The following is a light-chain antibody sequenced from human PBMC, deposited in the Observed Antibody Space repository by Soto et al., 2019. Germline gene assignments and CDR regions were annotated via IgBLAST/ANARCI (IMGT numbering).Light chain of an antibody. J-gene: IGKJ2*01. CDR2: GAS. Sequence: VMTQSPATLSVSPGDRAILSCRASHSVSTNLAWYQQRPGQPPRLLIYGASTRASDVPGRFAGSGSGREFTLTISSLQSEDFAVYYCQQYGSSPLFGQGTKLEIK. CDR1: HSVSTN. V-gene: IGKV3-15*01. CDR3: QQYGSSPL.